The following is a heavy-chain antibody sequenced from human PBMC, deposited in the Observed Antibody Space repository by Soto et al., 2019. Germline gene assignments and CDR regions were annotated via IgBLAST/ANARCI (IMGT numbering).Heavy chain of an antibody. CDR2: ISSRSDI. J-gene: IGHJ6*02. V-gene: IGHV3-21*01. D-gene: IGHD2-2*02. CDR1: GFTFSTYS. CDR3: AREYTAWPLAYGLDV. Sequence: GGSLSLSCVGSGFTFSTYSINWVGPAPGKGLEWVSSISSRSDIYYADSVKGRFTISRDNAKNSVSLQMNSLRAEDTAVYYCAREYTAWPLAYGLDVWGQGTTVTVSS.